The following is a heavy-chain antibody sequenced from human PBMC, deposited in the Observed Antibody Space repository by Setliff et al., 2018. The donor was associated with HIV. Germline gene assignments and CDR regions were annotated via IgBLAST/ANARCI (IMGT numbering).Heavy chain of an antibody. D-gene: IGHD2-21*02. V-gene: IGHV4-34*01. J-gene: IGHJ4*02. Sequence: PSETLSLTCAVYGGSFTEYYWNWIRQPPGKWLEWIGEMSHSGSTKYNPSLKSRVTISGDTSKNQFSLKLSSVTAADTAVYYCAISIVGVTSEMYWAQGTLVTVSS. CDR1: GGSFTEYY. CDR3: AISIVGVTSEMY. CDR2: MSHSGST.